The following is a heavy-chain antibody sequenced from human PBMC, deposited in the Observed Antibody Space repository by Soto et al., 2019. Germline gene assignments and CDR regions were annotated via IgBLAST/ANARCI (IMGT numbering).Heavy chain of an antibody. D-gene: IGHD2-8*01. J-gene: IGHJ4*02. CDR1: GFTFSSYG. Sequence: GGSLRLSCAASGFTFSSYGMHWVRQAPGKGLEWVAVIWYDGSNKYYANSVKGRFTVSRDNAKNTMYLQMNSLTADDTAVYYCARDTNGLHYWGQGTLVTVSS. CDR2: IWYDGSNK. CDR3: ARDTNGLHY. V-gene: IGHV3-33*01.